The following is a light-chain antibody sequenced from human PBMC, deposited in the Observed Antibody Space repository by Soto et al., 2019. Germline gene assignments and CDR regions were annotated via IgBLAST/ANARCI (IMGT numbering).Light chain of an antibody. CDR1: SSNIGSYT. CDR2: TTD. CDR3: AAWDDSLNGHV. Sequence: QPVLAQPPSASGTPGQRVTLSCSGSSSNIGSYTVHWFQQLPGAAPKPLIYTTDQRPSGVPDRFSGSKSGTSASLAISGLQSEDEAEYYCAAWDDSLNGHVFGSGTKVTVL. J-gene: IGLJ1*01. V-gene: IGLV1-44*01.